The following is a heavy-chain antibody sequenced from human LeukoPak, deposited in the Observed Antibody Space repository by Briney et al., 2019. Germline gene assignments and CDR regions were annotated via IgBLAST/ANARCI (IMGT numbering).Heavy chain of an antibody. Sequence: GGSLRLSCVASGFIFSTYGMSWVRQAPGKGLEWVAAVSSTGSGTYYPDSLKGRFIISRDNSQNTVFLQMIGLRPEDTAFYFCAKDGPRLWFGPTDAWGQGILVTVSS. CDR1: GFIFSTYG. V-gene: IGHV3-23*01. CDR3: AKDGPRLWFGPTDA. D-gene: IGHD3-10*01. J-gene: IGHJ5*02. CDR2: VSSTGSGT.